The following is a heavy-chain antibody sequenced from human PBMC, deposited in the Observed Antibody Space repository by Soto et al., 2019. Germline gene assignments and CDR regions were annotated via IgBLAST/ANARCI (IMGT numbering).Heavy chain of an antibody. CDR1: GGSISSSSYY. V-gene: IGHV4-39*01. CDR3: ARTIPRPGGSRPFDY. J-gene: IGHJ4*02. CDR2: IYYSGST. D-gene: IGHD2-15*01. Sequence: QLQLQESGPGLVKPSETLSLTCTVSGGSISSSSYYWGWIRQPPGKGLEWIGSIYYSGSTYYNPSLKSRVTISVATSKNQFSLKLSSVTAADTAVYYCARTIPRPGGSRPFDYWGQGTLVTVSS.